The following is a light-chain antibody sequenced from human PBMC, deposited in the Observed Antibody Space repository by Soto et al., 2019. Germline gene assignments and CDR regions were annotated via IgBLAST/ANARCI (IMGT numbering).Light chain of an antibody. CDR2: KTS. CDR1: QSISSW. Sequence: DIPMTQSPSTLSASVGDRVTITCRASQSISSWLAWYQQKPGKAPKLLIYKTSNLESGVPSRFSGSRSGTEFTLTISSLQPDDFATYYCQQYNSYPWTFGQGTKVEIK. CDR3: QQYNSYPWT. V-gene: IGKV1-5*03. J-gene: IGKJ1*01.